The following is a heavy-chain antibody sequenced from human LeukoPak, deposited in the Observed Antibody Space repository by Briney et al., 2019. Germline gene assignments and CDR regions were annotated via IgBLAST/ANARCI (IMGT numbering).Heavy chain of an antibody. CDR2: ICYSGST. CDR1: GGSISSGDYY. CDR3: AREGSSGSFDY. D-gene: IGHD3-10*01. Sequence: SETLSLTCTVSGGSISSGDYYWSWIRQPPGKGLEWIGYICYSGSTYYNPSLKSRVTISVDTSKNQFSLKLSSVTAADTAVYYCAREGSSGSFDYWGQGTLVTVSS. V-gene: IGHV4-30-4*01. J-gene: IGHJ4*02.